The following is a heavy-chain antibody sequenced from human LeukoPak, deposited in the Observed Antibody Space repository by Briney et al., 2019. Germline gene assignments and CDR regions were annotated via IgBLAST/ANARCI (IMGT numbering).Heavy chain of an antibody. CDR2: IKQDGSEK. J-gene: IGHJ4*01. D-gene: IGHD1-7*01. CDR3: ARRKTGTAASPLYYFDY. Sequence: GGSLRLSCAASGFIFSDSYMSWIRQAPGKGLGWVANIKQDGSEKYYVDSVKGRFIVSRDNARNSLFLQMNNLRAEDTAVYYCARRKTGTAASPLYYFDYWGQGTLVTVSS. CDR1: GFIFSDSY. V-gene: IGHV3-7*01.